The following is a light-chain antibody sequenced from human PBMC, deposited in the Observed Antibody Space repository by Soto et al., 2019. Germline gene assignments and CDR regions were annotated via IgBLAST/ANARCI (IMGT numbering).Light chain of an antibody. Sequence: QSVLTQPPSVSGAPGQRVTISCTGSSSNIGAGHDVHWYQQLPGTAPKLLIYGNGNRPSGVPERFSGSKSGTSASLAITGLQAEDEADYYCQSYDSSLSGSEVFGTGTKDTVL. CDR3: QSYDSSLSGSEV. J-gene: IGLJ1*01. CDR1: SSNIGAGHD. CDR2: GNG. V-gene: IGLV1-40*01.